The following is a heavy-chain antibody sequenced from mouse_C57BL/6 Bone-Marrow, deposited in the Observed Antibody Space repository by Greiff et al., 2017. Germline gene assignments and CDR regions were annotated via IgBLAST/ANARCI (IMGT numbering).Heavy chain of an antibody. CDR2: IYPSDSET. J-gene: IGHJ2*01. V-gene: IGHV1-61*01. D-gene: IGHD1-1*01. CDR3: ARGDGITSS. CDR1: GYTFTSYW. Sequence: QVQLQQPGAELVRPGSSVKLSCKASGYTFTSYWMDWVKQRPGQGLEWIGNIYPSDSETHYNQKFKDKATLTVDKSSSTAYMQLCSLTSEDSAVYYCARGDGITSSGGQGTTLTVSS.